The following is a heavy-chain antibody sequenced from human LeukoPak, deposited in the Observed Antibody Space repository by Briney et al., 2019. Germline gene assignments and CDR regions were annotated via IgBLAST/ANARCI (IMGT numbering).Heavy chain of an antibody. D-gene: IGHD6-6*01. CDR3: ARGIAARRRVSYYYDMDV. V-gene: IGHV4-34*01. CDR1: GGSFSGYY. Sequence: PSETLSLTCAVYGGSFSGYYWSWIRQPPGKGLEWIGEINHSGSTNYNPSLKSRVTISVDTSKNQFSLKLSSVTAADTAVYYCARGIAARRRVSYYYDMDVWGQGTTVTVSS. CDR2: INHSGST. J-gene: IGHJ6*02.